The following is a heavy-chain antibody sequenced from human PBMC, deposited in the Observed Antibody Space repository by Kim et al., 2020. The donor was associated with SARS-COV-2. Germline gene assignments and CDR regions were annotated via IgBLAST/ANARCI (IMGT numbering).Heavy chain of an antibody. CDR3: ARDFRYYDILTGQSNLYYYYGMDV. CDR2: ISSSSSTI. Sequence: GGSLRLSCAASGFTFSSYSMNWVRQAPGKGLEWVSYISSSSSTIYYADSVKGRFTISRDNAKNSLYLQMNSLRDEDTAVYYCARDFRYYDILTGQSNLYYYYGMDVWGQGTTVTVSS. V-gene: IGHV3-48*02. D-gene: IGHD3-9*01. CDR1: GFTFSSYS. J-gene: IGHJ6*02.